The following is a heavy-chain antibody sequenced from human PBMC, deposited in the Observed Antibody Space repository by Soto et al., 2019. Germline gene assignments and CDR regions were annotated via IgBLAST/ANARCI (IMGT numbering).Heavy chain of an antibody. CDR3: VRRVSGNYDY. J-gene: IGHJ4*02. Sequence: EVQLAESGGGMVQPGGSLRLSCVAPGLTSSSINMHWVRQAQGKGLEYVSSISSNGGTTYYGNSVKGRFTISRDNSKNTLYLQMGSLRAEDMAVYYCVRRVSGNYDYWGQGTLVTVSS. D-gene: IGHD1-7*01. V-gene: IGHV3-64*01. CDR1: GLTSSSIN. CDR2: ISSNGGTT.